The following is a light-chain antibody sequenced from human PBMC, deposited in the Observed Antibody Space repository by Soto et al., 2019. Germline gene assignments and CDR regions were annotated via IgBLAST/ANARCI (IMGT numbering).Light chain of an antibody. V-gene: IGKV2-28*01. J-gene: IGKJ2*01. CDR1: QSLLHSNGYTY. Sequence: DIVMTQSPLSLPVTPGEPASISCRSSQSLLHSNGYTYLDWYLQKPGQSPQLLIYLGSTRASGVPDRFSGSGSGTDFTLKISRVEDEDVGVYHCMQALQTPYTFGQGTKLEIK. CDR2: LGS. CDR3: MQALQTPYT.